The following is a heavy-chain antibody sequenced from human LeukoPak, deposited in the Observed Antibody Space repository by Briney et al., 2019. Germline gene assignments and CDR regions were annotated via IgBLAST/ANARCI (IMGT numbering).Heavy chain of an antibody. J-gene: IGHJ5*02. D-gene: IGHD3-10*01. V-gene: IGHV1-2*02. CDR1: GYTFTGYY. CDR3: ARDRVTMVRGVITSFWFDP. Sequence: ASVKVSCKASGYTFTGYYMHWVRQAPGQGLEWMGWINPNSGGTNYAQKFQGRVTMTRDTSISTAYMELSRLRSDDTAVYYCARDRVTMVRGVITSFWFDPWGQGTLVTVSS. CDR2: INPNSGGT.